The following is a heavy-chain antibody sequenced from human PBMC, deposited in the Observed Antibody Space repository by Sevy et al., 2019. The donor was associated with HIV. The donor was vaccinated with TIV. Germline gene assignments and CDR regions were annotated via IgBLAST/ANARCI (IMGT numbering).Heavy chain of an antibody. J-gene: IGHJ4*02. D-gene: IGHD1-26*01. V-gene: IGHV3-43*01. CDR3: AKEGGSGSSLLAFFDY. CDR1: GFTFDDYT. Sequence: GGSLRLSCAASGFTFDDYTMHWVRQAPGKGLEWVSLISCDGGSTYYADSVKGRFTISRDNSKNSLYLQMNSLRTEDTALYYCAKEGGSGSSLLAFFDYWGQGTLVTVSS. CDR2: ISCDGGST.